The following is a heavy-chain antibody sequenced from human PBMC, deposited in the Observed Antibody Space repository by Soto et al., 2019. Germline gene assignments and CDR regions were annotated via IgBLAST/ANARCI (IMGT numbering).Heavy chain of an antibody. J-gene: IGHJ4*02. D-gene: IGHD3-3*01. CDR1: GFTFTDSW. CDR2: INNDGSRT. CDR3: GKGRWSGSSLIDY. Sequence: EVQLVESGGGLVQPGGSLRLSCVVSGFTFTDSWMYWVRQVPGEGLVWVSFINNDGSRTNYADSVKGRFTISRDNAKNTLYLQMNSLRAEDTAMYYCGKGRWSGSSLIDYWGQGTLVTVSS. V-gene: IGHV3-74*01.